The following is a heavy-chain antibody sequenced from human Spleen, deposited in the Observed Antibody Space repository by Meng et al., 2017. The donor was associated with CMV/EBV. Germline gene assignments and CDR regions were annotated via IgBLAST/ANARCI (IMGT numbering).Heavy chain of an antibody. V-gene: IGHV3-7*01. J-gene: IGHJ3*02. D-gene: IGHD4-23*01. CDR1: GFTFSSYW. CDR3: ARDKADYGGLDAFDI. CDR2: IKQDGSEK. Sequence: GGSLRLSCAASGFTFSSYWMSWVRQAPGKGLEWVANIKQDGSEKYYVDSVKGRFTISRDNAKNSLYLQMNSLRAEDTAVYYCARDKADYGGLDAFDIWGQGTMVTVSS.